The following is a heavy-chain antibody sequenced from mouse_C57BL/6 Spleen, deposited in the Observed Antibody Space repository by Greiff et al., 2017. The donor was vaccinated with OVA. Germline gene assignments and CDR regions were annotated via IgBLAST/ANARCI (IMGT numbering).Heavy chain of an antibody. CDR3: ASDGYPYYFDY. V-gene: IGHV5-6*01. Sequence: EVQRVESGGDLVKPGGSLKLSCAASGFTFSSYGMSWVRQTPDKRLEWVATISSGGSYTYYPDSVKGRFTISRDNAKNTLYLQMSSLKSEDTAMYYCASDGYPYYFDYWGQGTTLTVSS. CDR1: GFTFSSYG. J-gene: IGHJ2*01. D-gene: IGHD2-3*01. CDR2: ISSGGSYT.